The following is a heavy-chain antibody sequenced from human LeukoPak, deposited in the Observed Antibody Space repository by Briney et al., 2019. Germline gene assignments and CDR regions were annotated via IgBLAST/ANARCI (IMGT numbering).Heavy chain of an antibody. CDR3: ARAWGYYYDSSGYSS. D-gene: IGHD3-22*01. J-gene: IGHJ4*02. V-gene: IGHV1-8*01. CDR1: GYTFTSYD. CDR2: MNPNSGNT. Sequence: ASVKVSCKASGYTFTSYDINWVRQATGQGLEWMGWMNPNSGNTGYAQKFQGRVTMTRNTSISTAYMELSSLRSEDTAVYYCARAWGYYYDSSGYSSWGQGTLVTVSS.